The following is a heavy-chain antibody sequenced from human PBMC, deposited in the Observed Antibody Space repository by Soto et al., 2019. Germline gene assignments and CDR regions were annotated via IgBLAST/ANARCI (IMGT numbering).Heavy chain of an antibody. CDR1: GFTVSSNY. CDR2: IYSGGST. V-gene: IGHV3-53*01. J-gene: IGHJ6*02. CDR3: ARGGAYYDFWSGYSHGMDV. Sequence: PGGSLRLSCAASGFTVSSNYMSWVRQAPGKGLEWVSVIYSGGSTYYADSVKGRFTISRDNSKNTLYLQMNSLRAEDTAVYYCARGGAYYDFWSGYSHGMDVWGQGTTVTVSS. D-gene: IGHD3-3*01.